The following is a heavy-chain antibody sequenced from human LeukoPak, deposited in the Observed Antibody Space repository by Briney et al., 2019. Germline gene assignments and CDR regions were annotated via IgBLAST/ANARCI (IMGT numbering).Heavy chain of an antibody. J-gene: IGHJ4*01. CDR2: FYTSGST. D-gene: IGHD2-15*01. Sequence: PSETLSLTCTVSGGSISSYYWSWIRQPAGKGLEWIGRFYTSGSTNYNPSLKSRVTISVDTSKNQFSLKLNSVTAADTAVYYCARGSPVGWYDYWGQGTLVTVSS. CDR1: GGSISSYY. V-gene: IGHV4-4*07. CDR3: ARGSPVGWYDY.